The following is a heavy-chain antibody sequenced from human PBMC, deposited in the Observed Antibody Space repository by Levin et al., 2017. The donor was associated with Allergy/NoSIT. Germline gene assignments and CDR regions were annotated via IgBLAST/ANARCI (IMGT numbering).Heavy chain of an antibody. J-gene: IGHJ4*02. D-gene: IGHD5-18*01. CDR2: FDPSGHTT. CDR3: ARVDVGYNYRLDY. V-gene: IGHV1-46*01. CDR1: GYTFTTFY. Sequence: GASVKVSCRTSGYTFTTFYIHWLRQAPGQGFEWMGMFDPSGHTTNYAQKFQGRVTMTSDRSTSTVYMELTSLRYDDTAVYYCARVDVGYNYRLDYWGQGTRVTVSS.